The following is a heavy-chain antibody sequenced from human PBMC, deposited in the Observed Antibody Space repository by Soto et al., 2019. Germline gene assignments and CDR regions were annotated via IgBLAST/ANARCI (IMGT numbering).Heavy chain of an antibody. Sequence: SETLSLTCTVSGGSISSYYWSWIRQPPGKGLEWIGYIYYSGSTNYNPSLKSRVTISVDTSRNQFSLKLSSVTAADTAVYYCARDRDSSSWYGDYYSMDVWGQGTRSPSP. J-gene: IGHJ6*02. D-gene: IGHD6-13*01. CDR2: IYYSGST. V-gene: IGHV4-59*01. CDR3: ARDRDSSSWYGDYYSMDV. CDR1: GGSISSYY.